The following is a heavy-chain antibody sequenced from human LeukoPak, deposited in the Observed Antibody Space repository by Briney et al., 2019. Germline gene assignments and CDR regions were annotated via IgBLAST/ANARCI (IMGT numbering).Heavy chain of an antibody. Sequence: GGSLRLPCAASGFTFSSYSMNWVRQAPGKGLEWVSSISSSSSYIYYADSVKGRFTISRDNAKNSLYLQMNSLRAEDTAVYYCARDLVTSPPSYYFDYWGQGTLVTVSS. CDR1: GFTFSSYS. V-gene: IGHV3-21*01. CDR2: ISSSSSYI. D-gene: IGHD2/OR15-2a*01. J-gene: IGHJ4*02. CDR3: ARDLVTSPPSYYFDY.